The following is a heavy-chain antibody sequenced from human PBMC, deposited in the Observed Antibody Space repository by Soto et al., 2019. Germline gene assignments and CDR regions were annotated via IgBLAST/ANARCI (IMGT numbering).Heavy chain of an antibody. CDR3: ATARGHTLRFLEWLPGQFAFDI. D-gene: IGHD3-3*01. CDR1: GYTFTSYG. CDR2: ISAYNGNT. Sequence: ASVKVSCKASGYTFTSYGISWVRQAPGQGLEWMGWISAYNGNTNYAQKLQGRVTMTTDTSTSTAYMELRRLRSDDTAVYYCATARGHTLRFLEWLPGQFAFDIWGQGTMVTVSS. J-gene: IGHJ3*02. V-gene: IGHV1-18*04.